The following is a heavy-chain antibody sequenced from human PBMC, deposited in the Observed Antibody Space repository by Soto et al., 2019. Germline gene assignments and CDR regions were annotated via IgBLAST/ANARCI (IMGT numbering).Heavy chain of an antibody. V-gene: IGHV3-23*01. CDR3: ANGGKYGQFTPFDY. CDR2: ISGSGGST. Sequence: GGSLRLSCAASGFTFSSYAMSWVRQAPGKGLEWVSAISGSGGSTYYADSVKGRFTISRDNSKNTLYLQMNSLRAEDTAVYYCANGGKYGQFTPFDYWGQGTLVTVSS. CDR1: GFTFSSYA. J-gene: IGHJ4*02. D-gene: IGHD2-15*01.